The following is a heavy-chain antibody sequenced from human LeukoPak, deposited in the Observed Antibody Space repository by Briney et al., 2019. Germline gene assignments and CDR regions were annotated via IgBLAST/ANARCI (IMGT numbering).Heavy chain of an antibody. Sequence: GGSLRLSCAASGFTVSSNYMSWVRQAPGKGLEWVSVIYSGGNTYYADSVKGRFTISRDNSKNTLYLQMNSLRAEDTAVYYCARFVPSGSSGYYYKNWFDPWGQGTLVTVSS. CDR3: ARFVPSGSSGYYYKNWFDP. CDR2: IYSGGNT. CDR1: GFTVSSNY. D-gene: IGHD3-22*01. J-gene: IGHJ5*02. V-gene: IGHV3-53*01.